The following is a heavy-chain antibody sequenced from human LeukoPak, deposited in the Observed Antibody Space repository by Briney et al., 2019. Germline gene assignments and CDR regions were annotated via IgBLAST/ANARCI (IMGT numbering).Heavy chain of an antibody. J-gene: IGHJ6*02. V-gene: IGHV3-49*04. CDR1: GFTFGDYA. CDR3: TRRVVTPDYYGMDV. Sequence: PGRSLRLSCTASGFTFGDYAMSWVRQAPGKGLEWVGFIRSKAYGGTTEYAASVKGRFTISRDDSKSIAYLQMNSLKTEDTAVYYSTRRVVTPDYYGMDVWGQGTTVTVSS. CDR2: IRSKAYGGTT. D-gene: IGHD4-23*01.